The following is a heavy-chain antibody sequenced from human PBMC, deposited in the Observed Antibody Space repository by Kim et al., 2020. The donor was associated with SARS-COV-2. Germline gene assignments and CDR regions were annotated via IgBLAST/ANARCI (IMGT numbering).Heavy chain of an antibody. CDR2: ISGDGGEK. D-gene: IGHD1-1*01. J-gene: IGHJ4*02. CDR3: ARDATSDPNDLDF. Sequence: GGSLRLSREASGFTSSVYAIHWVRQTPGKGLECVGVISGDGGEKYYADSLKGRFTISRDNSKNTVYLEMTSLKTEDTAVYYCARDATSDPNDLDFWGQGTLVTVSS. CDR1: GFTSSVYA. V-gene: IGHV3-30*01.